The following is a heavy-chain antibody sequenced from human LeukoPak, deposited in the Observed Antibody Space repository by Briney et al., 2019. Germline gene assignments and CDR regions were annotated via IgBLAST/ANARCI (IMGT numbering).Heavy chain of an antibody. D-gene: IGHD6-13*01. CDR2: IYSGGGT. CDR3: ARVSSSWYGSGMDV. J-gene: IGHJ6*03. CDR1: GFTVTGNY. Sequence: GGSLRLSCAAPGFTVTGNYLSWVRQAPGKGLEWVSVIYSGGGTYYADSVKGRFTISRDNSKNTFYLQMNSLRAGDTAVYYCARVSSSWYGSGMDVWGKGTTVTVSS. V-gene: IGHV3-53*01.